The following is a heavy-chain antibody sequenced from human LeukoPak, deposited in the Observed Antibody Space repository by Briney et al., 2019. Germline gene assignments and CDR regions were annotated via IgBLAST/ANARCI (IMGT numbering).Heavy chain of an antibody. CDR3: AKGTSVPWGYFDY. J-gene: IGHJ4*02. D-gene: IGHD2-2*01. CDR1: GFTFGSYA. Sequence: GGSLGLSCAASGFTFGSYAMTWVRQTPGKGLEWVSAISGSGGSTYYTESVKGRFTISRDNSKNTVYLQMNILSADDTAVYYCAKGTSVPWGYFDYWGQGDLVTVSS. V-gene: IGHV3-23*01. CDR2: ISGSGGST.